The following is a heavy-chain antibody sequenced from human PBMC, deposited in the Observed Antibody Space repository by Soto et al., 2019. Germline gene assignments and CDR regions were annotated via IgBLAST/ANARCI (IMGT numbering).Heavy chain of an antibody. V-gene: IGHV4-34*01. CDR3: ARAKQWLPQVDY. J-gene: IGHJ4*02. CDR1: GGSFSGYY. Sequence: SETLSLTCAVYGGSFSGYYWSWTRQPPGKGLEWIGEINHSGSTNYNPSLKSRVTISVDTSKNQFSLKLSSVTAADTAVYYCARAKQWLPQVDYWGQGTLVTVSS. D-gene: IGHD6-19*01. CDR2: INHSGST.